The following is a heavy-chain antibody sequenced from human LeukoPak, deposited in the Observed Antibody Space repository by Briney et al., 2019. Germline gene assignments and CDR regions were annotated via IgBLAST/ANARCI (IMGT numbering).Heavy chain of an antibody. CDR1: GFTFSSYW. Sequence: PGGSLRLSCAASGFTFSSYWMSWVRQAPGKGLEWVANIKQDGSEKYYVDSEKGRFTISRDNAKNSLYLQMNSLRAEDTALYYCARDGGGSYLSYMDVWGKGTTVTVSS. CDR3: ARDGGGSYLSYMDV. V-gene: IGHV3-7*03. D-gene: IGHD1-26*01. CDR2: IKQDGSEK. J-gene: IGHJ6*03.